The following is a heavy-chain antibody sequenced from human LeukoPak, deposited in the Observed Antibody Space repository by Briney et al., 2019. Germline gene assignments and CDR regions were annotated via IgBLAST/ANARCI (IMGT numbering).Heavy chain of an antibody. CDR2: ISSSSSYI. D-gene: IGHD3-16*01. J-gene: IGHJ4*02. CDR1: GFTFSSYS. CDR3: GRDVFVGVDY. Sequence: GGSLRLSCAASGFTFSSYSMNWVRQAPGKGLEWVSSISSSSSYIYYADSVKGRFTIPRDNAKNSLYMQRNSVRAEDTGVYYCGRDVFVGVDYWGQGTLVTVSS. V-gene: IGHV3-21*01.